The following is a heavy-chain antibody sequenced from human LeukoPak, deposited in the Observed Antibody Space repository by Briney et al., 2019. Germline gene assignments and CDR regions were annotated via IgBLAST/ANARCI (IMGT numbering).Heavy chain of an antibody. J-gene: IGHJ5*02. CDR2: INPNSGGT. Sequence: ASVKVSCKASGYTFTGYYMHWVRQAPGQGLEWMGWINPNSGGTNYAQKFQGRVTMTRDTPISTAYMELSRLRSDDTAVYYCARIPYCSGGSCSAGVFDPWGQGTLVTVSS. D-gene: IGHD2-15*01. CDR1: GYTFTGYY. V-gene: IGHV1-2*02. CDR3: ARIPYCSGGSCSAGVFDP.